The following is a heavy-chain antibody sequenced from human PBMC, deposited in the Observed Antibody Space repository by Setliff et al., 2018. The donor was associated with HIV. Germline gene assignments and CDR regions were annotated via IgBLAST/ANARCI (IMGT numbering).Heavy chain of an antibody. CDR1: SGSISSGSYY. CDR2: IYTSGTT. J-gene: IGHJ4*02. Sequence: SETLSLTCTVSSGSISSGSYYWSWIRQPAGKGLEWIGRIYTSGTTNYNPSLKRRVTISLDMSKNQFSLKLSSVTAADTALYYCARGPQRLSSSSWSLFDYWGQGTLVTVSS. D-gene: IGHD6-13*01. V-gene: IGHV4-61*02. CDR3: ARGPQRLSSSSWSLFDY.